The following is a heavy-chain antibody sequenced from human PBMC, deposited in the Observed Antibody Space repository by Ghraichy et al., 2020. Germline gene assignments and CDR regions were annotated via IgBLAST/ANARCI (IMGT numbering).Heavy chain of an antibody. D-gene: IGHD3-22*01. CDR2: ISYDGSNK. CDR3: ASDVVVHADPI. V-gene: IGHV3-30-3*01. Sequence: LSLTCAASGFTFSSYAMHWVRQAPGKGLEWVAVISYDGSNKYYADSVKGRFTISRDNSKNTLYLQMNSLRAEDTAVYYCASDVVVHADPIWGQGTMVTVSS. J-gene: IGHJ3*02. CDR1: GFTFSSYA.